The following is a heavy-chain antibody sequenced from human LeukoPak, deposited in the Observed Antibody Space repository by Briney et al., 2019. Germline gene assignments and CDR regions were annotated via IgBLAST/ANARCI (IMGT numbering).Heavy chain of an antibody. D-gene: IGHD3-22*01. Sequence: PGGSLRFSCAASGFTFSSYAMHWVRQAPGKGLEWVAVISYDGSNKYYADSVKGRFTISRDNSKNTLYLQMNSLRAEDTAVYYCARSPSYDSSGYFDYWGQGTLVTVSS. CDR2: ISYDGSNK. CDR1: GFTFSSYA. CDR3: ARSPSYDSSGYFDY. J-gene: IGHJ4*02. V-gene: IGHV3-30*04.